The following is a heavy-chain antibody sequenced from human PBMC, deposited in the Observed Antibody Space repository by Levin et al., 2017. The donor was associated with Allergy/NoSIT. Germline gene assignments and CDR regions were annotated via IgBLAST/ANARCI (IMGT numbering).Heavy chain of an antibody. V-gene: IGHV3-30*18. J-gene: IGHJ4*02. CDR1: GFTFSSYG. CDR3: AKDPKGDTAMVSDY. Sequence: RPGGSLRLSCVVSGFTFSSYGMHWVRQAPGKGLEWVAVISYDGSNKYYADSVKGRFTISRDNSKNTLYLQMNSLRAEDTAVYYCAKDPKGDTAMVSDYWGQGTLVTVSS. D-gene: IGHD5-18*01. CDR2: ISYDGSNK.